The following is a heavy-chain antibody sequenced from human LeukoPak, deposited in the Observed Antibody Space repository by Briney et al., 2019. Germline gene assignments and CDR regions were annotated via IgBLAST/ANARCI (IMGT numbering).Heavy chain of an antibody. V-gene: IGHV3-30*02. D-gene: IGHD6-13*01. CDR1: GFTFSTYG. Sequence: GGSLRLSCAASGFTFSTYGMYWVRQAPGKGLERVAFIRYEGSSKYYADSVKGRFIISRDNSKNTLFLQMNSLRAEDTAVYYCAKDVGKQPSDYWGQGTLVTVSS. CDR3: AKDVGKQPSDY. CDR2: IRYEGSSK. J-gene: IGHJ4*02.